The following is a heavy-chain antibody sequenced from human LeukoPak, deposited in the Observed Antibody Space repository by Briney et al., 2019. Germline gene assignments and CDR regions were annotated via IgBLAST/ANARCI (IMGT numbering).Heavy chain of an antibody. Sequence: GGSLRLSCAASGFTVSNSFMIWVRQAPGKGLEWVSLTYTSGSTYYADSMRGRFTISGDNSRNIVYLQINSLRAEDTAVYYCARDNCGGSCYLNYFAMDVWGQGTTVTVSS. CDR3: ARDNCGGSCYLNYFAMDV. D-gene: IGHD2-15*01. CDR2: TYTSGST. CDR1: GFTVSNSF. J-gene: IGHJ6*02. V-gene: IGHV3-53*01.